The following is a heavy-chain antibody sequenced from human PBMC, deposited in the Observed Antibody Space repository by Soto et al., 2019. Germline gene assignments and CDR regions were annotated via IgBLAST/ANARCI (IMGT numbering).Heavy chain of an antibody. CDR2: IYHSGST. V-gene: IGHV4-30-2*01. J-gene: IGHJ3*02. Sequence: SETLSLTCAVSGGSISSGGYSWSWIRQPPGKGLEWIGYIYHSGSTYYNPSLKSRVTISVDRSKNQFSLKLSSVTAADTAVYYCARARNIDDSISYYRPKALDIRGTGTMVTVSS. CDR3: ARARNIDDSISYYRPKALDI. D-gene: IGHD3-22*01. CDR1: GGSISSGGYS.